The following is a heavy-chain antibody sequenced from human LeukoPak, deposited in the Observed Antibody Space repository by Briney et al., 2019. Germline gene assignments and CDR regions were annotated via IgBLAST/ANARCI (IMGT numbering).Heavy chain of an antibody. CDR3: ATGYSSGWYFYFQH. V-gene: IGHV3-23*01. CDR1: GFTLSTYA. D-gene: IGHD6-19*01. Sequence: GGSLRLSCAASGFTLSTYAMSWVRQTPGKGLEWVAATSSSDAGTYHADSVRGRFTISRDNSKNTLYLQMNSLSAEDTAVYYCATGYSSGWYFYFQHWGQGSLVSVSS. J-gene: IGHJ1*01. CDR2: TSSSDAGT.